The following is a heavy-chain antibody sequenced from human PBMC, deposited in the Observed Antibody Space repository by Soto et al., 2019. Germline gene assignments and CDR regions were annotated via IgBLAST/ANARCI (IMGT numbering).Heavy chain of an antibody. CDR3: ARLAYIPRARRPPSPTVTHVWSGAFDI. Sequence: QLQLQESGSGLVKPSQTLSLTCAVSGGSISSGYYSWNWIRQPPGKGLEWIGEINHSGSTNYNPSLKSRVTISVDTSKNQFSLKLSSVTAADTAVYYCARLAYIPRARRPPSPTVTHVWSGAFDIWGQGTMVTVSS. CDR1: GGSISSGYYS. J-gene: IGHJ3*02. V-gene: IGHV4-30-2*01. D-gene: IGHD4-17*01. CDR2: INHSGST.